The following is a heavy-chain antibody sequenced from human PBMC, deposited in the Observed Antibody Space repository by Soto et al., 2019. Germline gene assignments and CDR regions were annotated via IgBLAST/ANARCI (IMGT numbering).Heavy chain of an antibody. CDR3: NTPSRESCSGGNCYDY. CDR1: GFTLSTYW. CDR2: INSDASHT. J-gene: IGHJ4*02. V-gene: IGHV3-74*01. Sequence: LXLSCAASGFTLSTYWMHWIRQVPGKGLEWVSRINSDASHTYYADSVKGRFTISRDNAKNTAYLQMDSLKTEDTAVYFCNTPSRESCSGGNCYDYWGQGTLVTVSS. D-gene: IGHD2-15*01.